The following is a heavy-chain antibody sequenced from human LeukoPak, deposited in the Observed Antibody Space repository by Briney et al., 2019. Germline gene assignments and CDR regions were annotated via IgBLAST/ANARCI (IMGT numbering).Heavy chain of an antibody. Sequence: GASVKVSCKASENTFTNYYMHWVRQAPGQGLEWLGIINPNGGRTAYAQKFQGRVTMTEDTSTDTAYMELSSLRSEDTAVYYCATGVTKGTESSGWYRDYWGQGTLVTVSS. D-gene: IGHD6-19*01. CDR2: INPNGGRT. CDR3: ATGVTKGTESSGWYRDY. CDR1: ENTFTNYY. V-gene: IGHV1-46*01. J-gene: IGHJ4*02.